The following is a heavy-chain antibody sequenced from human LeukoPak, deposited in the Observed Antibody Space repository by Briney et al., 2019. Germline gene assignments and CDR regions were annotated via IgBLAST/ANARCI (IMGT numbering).Heavy chain of an antibody. CDR3: ARAHQNYYYGMDV. J-gene: IGHJ6*02. V-gene: IGHV4-59*01. Sequence: SETLSLTCTVSGGFISTFYWSWIRQPPGKGLEWIGYVYYSGSTNYSPSLKSRVTISVDTPKNQFSLKLSSVTAADTAVYYCARAHQNYYYGMDVWGQGTTVTVS. CDR2: VYYSGST. CDR1: GGFISTFY.